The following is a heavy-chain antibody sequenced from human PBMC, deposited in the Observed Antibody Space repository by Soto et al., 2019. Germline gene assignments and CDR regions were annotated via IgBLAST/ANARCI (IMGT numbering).Heavy chain of an antibody. CDR3: AKARTYYDFWSGYFDY. Sequence: GGSLRLSCAASGFTFSNYGMHWVRQAPGKGLEWVAVTSYDGSNKYYADSVKGRLTISRDNSKNTVYLQMNSLRAEDTAVYYCAKARTYYDFWSGYFDYWGQGTLVTVSS. D-gene: IGHD3-3*01. V-gene: IGHV3-30*18. CDR2: TSYDGSNK. CDR1: GFTFSNYG. J-gene: IGHJ4*02.